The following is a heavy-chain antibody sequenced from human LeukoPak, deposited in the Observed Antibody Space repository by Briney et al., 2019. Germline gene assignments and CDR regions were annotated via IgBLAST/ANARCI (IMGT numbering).Heavy chain of an antibody. CDR2: IYYSGST. J-gene: IGHJ4*02. D-gene: IGHD6-19*01. CDR3: ASLAVAGLSEGY. CDR1: GGSISSDSYY. V-gene: IGHV4-39*01. Sequence: SETLSLTCTVSGGSISSDSYYWAWIRQPPGKGLEWIANIYYSGSTYYNPSLKSRVTISVDTSRNQFSLKLSSVTAADTAVYYCASLAVAGLSEGYWGQGTLVTVSS.